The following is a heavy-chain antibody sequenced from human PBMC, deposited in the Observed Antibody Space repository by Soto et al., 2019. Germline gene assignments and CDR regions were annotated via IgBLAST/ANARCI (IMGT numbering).Heavy chain of an antibody. J-gene: IGHJ4*02. V-gene: IGHV1-18*01. CDR1: GYTFTSYG. CDR3: ARDSDYGAPGGRGPFDY. Sequence: ASVKVSCKASGYTFTSYGISWVRQAPGQGLEWMGWISAYNGNTNYAQKLQGRVTMTTDTSTSTAYMELRSLRSDDTAVYYCARDSDYGAPGGRGPFDYWGQGTLVTVSS. CDR2: ISAYNGNT. D-gene: IGHD3-10*01.